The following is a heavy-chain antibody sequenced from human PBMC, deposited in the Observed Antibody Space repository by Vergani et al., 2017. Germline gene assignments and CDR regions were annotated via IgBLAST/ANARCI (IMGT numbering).Heavy chain of an antibody. CDR2: IDWDDEK. D-gene: IGHD6-13*01. J-gene: IGHJ4*02. CDR1: GFSLSTSGMR. Sequence: QVTLKESGPALVKPTQTLTLTCTFSGFSLSTSGMRVSWIRQPPGKALDWLAHIDWDDEKFYSTSLKTRLTISKDTSKNQVVLTMTNMDPVDTATDYCARNRPGQLLRYLDYWGQGTLVTVSS. V-gene: IGHV2-70*04. CDR3: ARNRPGQLLRYLDY.